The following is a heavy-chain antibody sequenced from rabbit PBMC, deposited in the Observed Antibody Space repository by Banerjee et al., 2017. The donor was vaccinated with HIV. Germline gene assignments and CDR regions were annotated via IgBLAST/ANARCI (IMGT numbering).Heavy chain of an antibody. D-gene: IGHD6-1*01. CDR3: ARTADNDGYGYFDL. J-gene: IGHJ4*01. CDR2: IYAGSGGS. Sequence: QSLEESGGGLVQPEGSLALTCKASGFTISSNYYMCWVRQAPGKGLEWIGCIYAGSGGSYYASWAKGRFTITRSTSLNTVTLQMTSLTAADTATYFCARTADNDGYGYFDLWGPGTLVTVS. V-gene: IGHV1S43*01. CDR1: GFTISSNYY.